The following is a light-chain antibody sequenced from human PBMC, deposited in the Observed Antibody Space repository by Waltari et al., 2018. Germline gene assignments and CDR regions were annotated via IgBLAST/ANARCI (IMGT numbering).Light chain of an antibody. J-gene: IGLJ2*01. CDR2: ADD. CDR1: RSNIRNNA. V-gene: IGLV1-36*01. Sequence: QSVLTQTTSVSEAPRQRVTISCSGSRSNIRNNAVNWYQQVPGKAPKLLVFADDLLPSGVSDRFSGSKSGTSASLAISGLRSEDEGVYFCAAWDDSLKGVLFGGGTKLTVL. CDR3: AAWDDSLKGVL.